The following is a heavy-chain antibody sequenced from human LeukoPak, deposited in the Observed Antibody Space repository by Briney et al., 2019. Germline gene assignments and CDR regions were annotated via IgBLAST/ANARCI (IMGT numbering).Heavy chain of an antibody. CDR1: GGSISSGSYY. Sequence: PSETLSLTCTVSGGSISSGSYYWSWIRQPAGRGLEWIGRIYTSGSTNYNPSLKSRVTISVDTSKNQFSLKLSSVTAAHTAVYYCARVGNYDGSWGPDYWGQGTLVTVSS. J-gene: IGHJ4*02. V-gene: IGHV4-61*02. D-gene: IGHD4-23*01. CDR3: ARVGNYDGSWGPDY. CDR2: IYTSGST.